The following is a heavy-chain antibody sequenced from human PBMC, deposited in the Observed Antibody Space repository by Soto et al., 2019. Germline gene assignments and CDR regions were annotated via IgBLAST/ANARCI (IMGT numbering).Heavy chain of an antibody. Sequence: GGSLRLSCVASGFILSDHSMNWVRLAPGKGLEWVSSISDVGTYIFYAASVKGRFTISRDNAKNSLYLRLDSLGAEDTALYYCARDLVEGALNGFDVWGQGTVVTVSS. CDR1: GFILSDHS. D-gene: IGHD1-26*01. CDR2: ISDVGTYI. V-gene: IGHV3-21*01. CDR3: ARDLVEGALNGFDV. J-gene: IGHJ3*01.